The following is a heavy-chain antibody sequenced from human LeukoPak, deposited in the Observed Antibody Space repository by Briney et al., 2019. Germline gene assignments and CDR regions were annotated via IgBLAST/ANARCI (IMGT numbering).Heavy chain of an antibody. D-gene: IGHD6-13*01. CDR3: AREIGSAARGR. Sequence: GGSLRLSCVASGFTFDSYWMSWVRQAPGKGLEWVANIKEDGSEKYYVDSVKGRFTIARDNAKNSMYLQMDSLRAEDTAMYYCAREIGSAARGRGGKGPLVTVSS. J-gene: IGHJ4*02. CDR1: GFTFDSYW. V-gene: IGHV3-7*05. CDR2: IKEDGSEK.